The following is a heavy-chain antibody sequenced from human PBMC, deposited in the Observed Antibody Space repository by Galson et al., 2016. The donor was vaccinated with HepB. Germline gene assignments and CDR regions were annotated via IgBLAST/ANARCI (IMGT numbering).Heavy chain of an antibody. CDR1: GGSISNDYW. J-gene: IGHJ4*02. D-gene: IGHD4/OR15-4a*01. V-gene: IGHV4-4*02. Sequence: SETLSLTCAVSGGSISNDYWWSWVRQSPGKELEWIGEIYQTGTANYNPSFTRRATISVDKSKNQFSLRLDSVTAADTAVYYCTRGTLGTAATMAFDYWGQGTLVGVSS. CDR2: IYQTGTA. CDR3: TRGTLGTAATMAFDY.